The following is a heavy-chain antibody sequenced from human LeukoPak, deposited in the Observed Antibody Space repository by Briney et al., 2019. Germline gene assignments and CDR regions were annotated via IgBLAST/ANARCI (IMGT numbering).Heavy chain of an antibody. CDR2: ISYDGSNK. Sequence: TGGSLRLSCAASGFTFSSYAMHWVRQAPGKGLEWVAVISYDGSNKYYADSVKGRFTISRDNSKNTLYLQMNSLRAEDTAVYYCARAGVREMVLDYWGQGTLVTVSS. CDR3: ARAGVREMVLDY. CDR1: GFTFSSYA. V-gene: IGHV3-30-3*01. D-gene: IGHD5-24*01. J-gene: IGHJ4*02.